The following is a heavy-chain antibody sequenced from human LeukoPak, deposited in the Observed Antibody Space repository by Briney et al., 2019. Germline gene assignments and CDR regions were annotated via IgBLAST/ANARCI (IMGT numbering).Heavy chain of an antibody. D-gene: IGHD6-13*01. CDR1: GFTFSSYS. CDR2: ISSSSSYI. CDR3: ARERGSSSWMTFDY. J-gene: IGHJ4*02. V-gene: IGHV3-21*01. Sequence: GGSLRLSCAASGFTFSSYSMNWVRQAPGKGLEWVSSISSSSSYIYYADLVKGRFTISRDNAKNSLYLQMNSLRAEDTAVYYCARERGSSSWMTFDYWGQGTLVTVSS.